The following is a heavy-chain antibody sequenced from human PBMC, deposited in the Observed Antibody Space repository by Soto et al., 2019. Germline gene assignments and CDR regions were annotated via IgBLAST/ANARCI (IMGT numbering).Heavy chain of an antibody. CDR1: GYTFTSYG. V-gene: IGHV1-18*01. D-gene: IGHD6-13*01. CDR3: ASFSIAATDPYGMDV. J-gene: IGHJ6*02. Sequence: ASVKVSCKASGYTFTSYGISWVRQAPGQGLEWMGWISAYNGNTNYAQELQGRVTMTTDTSTSTAYMELRSLRSDDTAVYYCASFSIAATDPYGMDVWGQGTTVTVSS. CDR2: ISAYNGNT.